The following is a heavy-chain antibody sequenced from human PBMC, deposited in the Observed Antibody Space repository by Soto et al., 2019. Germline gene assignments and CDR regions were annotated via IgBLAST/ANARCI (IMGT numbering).Heavy chain of an antibody. J-gene: IGHJ4*02. CDR1: GFSLSSTRMA. V-gene: IGHV2-5*02. Sequence: QITLKESGPTLVKPTQTLTLTCTFSGFSLSSTRMAVGWIRQPPGKALEWLALIYWDDDKRYSPFLKSRLTSTKDTSKNQAILTKSNMDPVDTARYYGAHIVVAGLGYYFDYWGQGTLVTVSS. CDR3: AHIVVAGLGYYFDY. CDR2: IYWDDDK. D-gene: IGHD6-19*01.